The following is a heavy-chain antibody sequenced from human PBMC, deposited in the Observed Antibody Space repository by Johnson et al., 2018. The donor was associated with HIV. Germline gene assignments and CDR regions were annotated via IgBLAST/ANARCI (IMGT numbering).Heavy chain of an antibody. CDR2: IKSKTDGGTT. J-gene: IGHJ3*02. CDR3: ARGYGGNYDAFDI. CDR1: GFTFSNAW. D-gene: IGHD4-23*01. V-gene: IGHV3-15*01. Sequence: VQLVESGGGLVKPGGSLRLSCAASGFTFSNAWMSWVRQAPGKGLEWVGRIKSKTDGGTTDYADYVQGRFTISRDNSKNTLYLQMNSLRAEDTAVYYCARGYGGNYDAFDIWGQGTMVTVSS.